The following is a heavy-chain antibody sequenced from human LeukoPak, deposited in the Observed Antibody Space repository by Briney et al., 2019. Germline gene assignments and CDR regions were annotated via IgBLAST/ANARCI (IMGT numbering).Heavy chain of an antibody. CDR1: GFTFSSYS. CDR2: ISSSSSTI. CDR3: ARGRIAAAGGVDDAFDI. Sequence: GRSLRLSCTASGFTFSSYSMNWVRQAPGKGLEWVSYISSSSSTIYYADSVKGRFTISRDNAKNSLYLQMNSLRAEDTAVYYCARGRIAAAGGVDDAFDIWGQGTMVTVSS. J-gene: IGHJ3*02. V-gene: IGHV3-48*01. D-gene: IGHD6-13*01.